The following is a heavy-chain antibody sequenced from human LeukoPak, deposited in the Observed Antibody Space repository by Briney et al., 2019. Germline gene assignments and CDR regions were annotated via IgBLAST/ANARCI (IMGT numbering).Heavy chain of an antibody. CDR1: GYSISSGYY. J-gene: IGHJ4*02. D-gene: IGHD5-18*01. V-gene: IGHV4-38-2*02. CDR2: IYHSGST. CDR3: ARKYSYGLTFDY. Sequence: SETLSLTCTVSGYSISSGYYWGWIRQPPGKGLEWIGSIYHSGSTYYNPSLKSRVTISVDTSKNQFSLKLSSVTAADTAVYYCARKYSYGLTFDYWGQGTLVTVSS.